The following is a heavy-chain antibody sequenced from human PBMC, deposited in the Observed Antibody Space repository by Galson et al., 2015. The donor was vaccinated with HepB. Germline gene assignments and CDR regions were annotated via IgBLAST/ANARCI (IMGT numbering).Heavy chain of an antibody. V-gene: IGHV3-33*01. CDR1: GFTLSSYG. CDR3: ARDLGGSTFDY. CDR2: IWYDGSNK. D-gene: IGHD3-16*01. J-gene: IGHJ4*02. Sequence: SLRLSCAASGFTLSSYGMHWVRQAPGKGLEWVAVIWYDGSNKYYADSVKGRFTISRDNSKNTLYLQMNSLRAEDTAVYYCARDLGGSTFDYWGQGTLVTVSS.